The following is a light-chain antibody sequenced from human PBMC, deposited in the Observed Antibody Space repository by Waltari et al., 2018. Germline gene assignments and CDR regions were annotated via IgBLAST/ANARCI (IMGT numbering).Light chain of an antibody. CDR2: YES. V-gene: IGLV3-21*04. Sequence: PGQASVLFTSYESTRPSGIPERFSASNSLNTATLTISRVEAVDEADYYCQVLHTTSEPYVVFGGGTKLTVL. CDR3: QVLHTTSEPYVV. J-gene: IGLJ2*01.